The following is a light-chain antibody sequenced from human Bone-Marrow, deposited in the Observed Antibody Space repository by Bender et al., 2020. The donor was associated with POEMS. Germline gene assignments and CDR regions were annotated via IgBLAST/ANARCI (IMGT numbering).Light chain of an antibody. V-gene: IGLV1-44*01. J-gene: IGLJ3*02. CDR2: SSH. CDR1: SSNIGAHA. CDR3: AVWDDSLNGWV. Sequence: QSVLTQPPSASGTPRQRVTIPCSGGSSNIGAHAVNWYQHMPGTAPKLLIYSSHRRPSEVPDRFSGSRSGTSASLAISGLQSEDEADYYCAVWDDSLNGWVFGGGTKLTVL.